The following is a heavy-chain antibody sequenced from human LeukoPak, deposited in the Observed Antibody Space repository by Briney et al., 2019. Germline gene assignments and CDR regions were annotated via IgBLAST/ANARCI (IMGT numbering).Heavy chain of an antibody. CDR3: ARDSSGHLDY. CDR1: GFTFSSYA. J-gene: IGHJ4*02. D-gene: IGHD3-22*01. Sequence: GGSLRLSCAASGFTFSSYAMHWVRQAPGKGLEWVAVISYDGSNKYYADSVKGRFTISRDNSKNTLYLQMNSLRAEDTAVYYCARDSSGHLDYWGQGTLVTVSS. CDR2: ISYDGSNK. V-gene: IGHV3-30*04.